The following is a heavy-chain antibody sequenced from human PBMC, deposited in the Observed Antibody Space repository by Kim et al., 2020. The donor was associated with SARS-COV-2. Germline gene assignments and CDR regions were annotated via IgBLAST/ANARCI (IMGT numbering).Heavy chain of an antibody. CDR1: GGSISSSSYY. CDR3: ARDSGGYGSGSYFSL. D-gene: IGHD3-10*01. CDR2: IYYSGST. Sequence: SETLSLTCTVSGGSISSSSYYWGWIRQPPGKGLEWIGSIYYSGSTYYNPSLKSRVTISVDTSKNQFSLKLSSVTAADTAVYYCARDSGGYGSGSYFSLWGQGTLVTVSS. J-gene: IGHJ4*02. V-gene: IGHV4-39*07.